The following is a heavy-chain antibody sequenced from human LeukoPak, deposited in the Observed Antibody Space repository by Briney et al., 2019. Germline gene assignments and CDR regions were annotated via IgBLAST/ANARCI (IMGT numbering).Heavy chain of an antibody. J-gene: IGHJ6*03. Sequence: SETLSLTCTVPGGSISSSSYYWGRIRQPPGKGLEWIGIIYYSGSTYYNPSLNSRVTISVDTSKNQFSLKLSSVTAADTAVYYCAMTGGAYSYMDVWGKGTTVTVSS. V-gene: IGHV4-39*01. D-gene: IGHD4/OR15-4a*01. CDR3: AMTGGAYSYMDV. CDR1: GGSISSSSYY. CDR2: IYYSGST.